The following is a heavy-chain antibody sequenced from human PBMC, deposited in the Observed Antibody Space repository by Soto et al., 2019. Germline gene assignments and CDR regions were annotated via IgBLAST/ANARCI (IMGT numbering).Heavy chain of an antibody. D-gene: IGHD3-3*01. J-gene: IGHJ4*02. CDR3: AIGEEWGWRHYFDL. CDR1: GFSASATY. V-gene: IGHV3-53*01. Sequence: EVQLVESGGDLILPGGSLRLSCAASGFSASATYMSWVRQAPGKGLEWVSVIYSGGSASYADSVKGRFTISRDNSKNTVYLQMNNMRADDTGVYYCAIGEEWGWRHYFDLWGQGTPVTVSS. CDR2: IYSGGSA.